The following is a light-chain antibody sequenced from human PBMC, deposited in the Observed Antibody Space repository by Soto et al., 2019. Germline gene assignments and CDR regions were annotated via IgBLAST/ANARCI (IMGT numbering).Light chain of an antibody. CDR1: QSVSSSY. CDR3: QQYGSSPIT. V-gene: IGKV3-20*01. Sequence: EIVLTQSPGTLSLSPGERATLSCRASQSVSSSYLAWYQQKPGQAPRLLIYGASTRATGIPARFSGSGSGTDFTLTISRLEPEDFAVYYGQQYGSSPITFGQGTRLEIK. J-gene: IGKJ5*01. CDR2: GAS.